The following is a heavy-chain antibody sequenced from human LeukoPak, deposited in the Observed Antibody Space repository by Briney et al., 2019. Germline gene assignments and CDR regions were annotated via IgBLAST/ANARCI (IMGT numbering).Heavy chain of an antibody. CDR2: ISGSGGST. Sequence: ESGGSLRLSCAASGFTFSTYAMSWVRQAPGKGLEWVSGISGSGGSTYYADSVKGRFTISRDNSKNTLYLQMNSLRAEDTAIYFCAKDVIKSSPLWVDYFDYWGQGTLVTVSS. D-gene: IGHD5-18*01. CDR3: AKDVIKSSPLWVDYFDY. CDR1: GFTFSTYA. V-gene: IGHV3-23*01. J-gene: IGHJ4*02.